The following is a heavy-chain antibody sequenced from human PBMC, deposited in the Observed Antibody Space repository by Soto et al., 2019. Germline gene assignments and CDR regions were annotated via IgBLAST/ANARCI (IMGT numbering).Heavy chain of an antibody. Sequence: PGGSLRLSCAASGLTFDDYAMHWVRQAPGKGLEWVSGISWNSGSIGYADSVKGRFTISRDNAKNSLYLQMNSLRAEDTALYYCAKAHYDFWSGYSYGLGDYWGQGIPVTVSS. CDR1: GLTFDDYA. CDR2: ISWNSGSI. V-gene: IGHV3-9*01. D-gene: IGHD3-3*01. CDR3: AKAHYDFWSGYSYGLGDY. J-gene: IGHJ4*02.